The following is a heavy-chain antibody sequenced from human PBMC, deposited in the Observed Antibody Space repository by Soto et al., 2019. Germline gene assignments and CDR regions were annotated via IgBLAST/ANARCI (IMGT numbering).Heavy chain of an antibody. J-gene: IGHJ6*02. V-gene: IGHV3-30*18. CDR1: GFTFSSYG. Sequence: GGSLRLSCAASGFTFSSYGMHWVRQAPGKGLEWVAVISYDGSNKYYADSVKGRFTISRDNSKNTLYLQMNSLRAEDTAVYYCAKGPYYDILTGPGDYYYGMDVWGQGTTVTVSS. CDR3: AKGPYYDILTGPGDYYYGMDV. CDR2: ISYDGSNK. D-gene: IGHD3-9*01.